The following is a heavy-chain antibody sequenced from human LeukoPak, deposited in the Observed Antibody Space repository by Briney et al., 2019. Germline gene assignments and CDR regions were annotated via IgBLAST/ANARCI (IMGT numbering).Heavy chain of an antibody. V-gene: IGHV3-7*03. Sequence: GGSLRLSCAASGFTFSSDWVSWVRQAPGKGLEWVANIKKDGNEKYYVDSVKGRFTISRDNAKSSLYLQMNSLRAEDTAVYYCARGRYSSTTYYFDYWGQGTLVTVSS. CDR2: IKKDGNEK. D-gene: IGHD6-13*01. CDR3: ARGRYSSTTYYFDY. CDR1: GFTFSSDW. J-gene: IGHJ4*02.